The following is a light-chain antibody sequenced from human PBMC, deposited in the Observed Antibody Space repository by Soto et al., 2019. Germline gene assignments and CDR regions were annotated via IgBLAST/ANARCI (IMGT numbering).Light chain of an antibody. CDR1: SSDVGGYNY. V-gene: IGLV2-14*01. CDR2: DVS. Sequence: QSVLTQPASVSGSPGQSITISCTGTSSDVGGYNYVSWYQQHPGKAPKLMIYDVSNRPSGVSNRFSGSKSGNTASLTISGLQVEDEADYYGSSYTSSSPYLFGPGTRVTAL. CDR3: SSYTSSSPYL. J-gene: IGLJ1*01.